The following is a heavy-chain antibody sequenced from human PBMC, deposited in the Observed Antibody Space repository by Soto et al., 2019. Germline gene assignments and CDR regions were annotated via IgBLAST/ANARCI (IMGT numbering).Heavy chain of an antibody. V-gene: IGHV3-11*01. CDR3: ARVSPPPDY. CDR2: ISTSGSTI. J-gene: IGHJ4*02. Sequence: QVQLVESGGGLVKPGGSLRLSCAASGFTFSDYDMSWIRQAPGKGLEWVSYISTSGSTINYADSVKGRFTISRDNAKNSLYLQMTGLRAEDTAVSSCARVSPPPDYWGQGTPVTVSP. CDR1: GFTFSDYD.